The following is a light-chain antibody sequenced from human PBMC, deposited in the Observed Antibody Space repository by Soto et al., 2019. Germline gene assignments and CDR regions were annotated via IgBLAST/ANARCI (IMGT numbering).Light chain of an antibody. CDR2: DAS. V-gene: IGKV1D-12*01. CDR1: QGVSNW. CDR3: HEGNIFPP. J-gene: IGKJ5*01. Sequence: TQVTHSPTSVSASVGDRVTITCRASQGVSNWLAWYQQKPGEAPKLLIYDASTVQSGIPSRCSGSGSGTEFTLTISSLQPDDFATYYCHEGNIFPPLGQVTRLAI.